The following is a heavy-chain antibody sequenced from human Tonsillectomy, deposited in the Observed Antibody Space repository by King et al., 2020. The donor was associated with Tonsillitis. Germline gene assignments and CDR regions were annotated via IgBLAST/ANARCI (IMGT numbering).Heavy chain of an antibody. V-gene: IGHV1-18*04. CDR1: GYTFSNYG. D-gene: IGHD4-17*01. Sequence: QLVQSGAEVRKPGASVKVSCKASGYTFSNYGISWVRQAPGQGLEWMGWISTYNGNTNYAQNVQGRVTMTTDTSTSTAYMDLRSLRSDDTAVYYCARDGVDYGDFLGYAYWGQGTLDTVSS. CDR3: ARDGVDYGDFLGYAY. CDR2: ISTYNGNT. J-gene: IGHJ4*02.